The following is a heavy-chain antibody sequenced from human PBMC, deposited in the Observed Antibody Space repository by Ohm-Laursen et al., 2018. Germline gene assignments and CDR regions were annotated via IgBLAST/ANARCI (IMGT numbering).Heavy chain of an antibody. D-gene: IGHD6-19*01. CDR3: AKDGQWLVYFDY. J-gene: IGHJ4*02. Sequence: SLRLSCAASGFTFSSYAMSWIRQAPGKGLEWVAVISYDGSNKYYADSVKGRFTISRDNSKNTLYLQMNSLRAEDTAVYYCAKDGQWLVYFDYWGQGTLVTVSS. CDR2: ISYDGSNK. V-gene: IGHV3-30*18. CDR1: GFTFSSYA.